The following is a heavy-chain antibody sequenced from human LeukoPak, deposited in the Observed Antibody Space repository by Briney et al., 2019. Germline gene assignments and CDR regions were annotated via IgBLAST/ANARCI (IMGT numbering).Heavy chain of an antibody. J-gene: IGHJ4*02. D-gene: IGHD2-15*01. CDR2: IYHSGST. V-gene: IGHV4-34*01. CDR3: AQGVAATSGSHYFDY. Sequence: SETLSLTCAVYGGSFSGYYWSWIRQPPGKGLEWIGEIYHSGSTNYNPSLKSRVTISVDKSKNQFSLKLSSVTAADTAVYYCAQGVAATSGSHYFDYWGQGTLVTVSS. CDR1: GGSFSGYY.